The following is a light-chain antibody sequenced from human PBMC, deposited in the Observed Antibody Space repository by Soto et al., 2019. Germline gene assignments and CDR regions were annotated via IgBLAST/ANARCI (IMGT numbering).Light chain of an antibody. Sequence: EIVLTQSPATLSLSPGERATLSCRASLSVSTYLGWYQEKPGQPPRLVFSEASNRATGIPARFSGSGSGTDFTLTISSLEPEDFAVYFCHQRYSWPHTFGRGTKLEI. CDR2: EAS. V-gene: IGKV3-11*01. CDR1: LSVSTY. J-gene: IGKJ2*01. CDR3: HQRYSWPHT.